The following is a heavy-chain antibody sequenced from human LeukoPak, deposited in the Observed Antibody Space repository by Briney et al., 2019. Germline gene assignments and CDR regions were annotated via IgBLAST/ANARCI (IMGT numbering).Heavy chain of an antibody. CDR1: GYTFTGYY. J-gene: IGHJ3*02. CDR2: INPNSGGT. Sequence: ASVKVSCKASGYTFTGYYMHWVRQAPGQGLEWMGWINPNSGGTNYAQKFQGRVTMTRDTSISTAYMELSSLRSEDTAVYYCASGDYGDYVAFDIWGQGTMVTVSS. CDR3: ASGDYGDYVAFDI. V-gene: IGHV1-2*02. D-gene: IGHD4-17*01.